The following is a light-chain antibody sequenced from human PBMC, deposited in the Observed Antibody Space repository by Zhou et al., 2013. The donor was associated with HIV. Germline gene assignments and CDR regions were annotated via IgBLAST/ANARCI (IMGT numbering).Light chain of an antibody. V-gene: IGKV2-28*01. CDR1: QTLLHSNGYNY. Sequence: IVMTQSPLSLSVTPGDPASISCRSSQTLLHSNGYNYLDWYLQKPGQSPQLLIYLGSNRASGVPDRFSGSGSGTDFTLKISRVEAEDVGVYYCMQGTYWPDTFGQGTKLEIK. CDR3: MQGTYWPDT. CDR2: LGS. J-gene: IGKJ2*01.